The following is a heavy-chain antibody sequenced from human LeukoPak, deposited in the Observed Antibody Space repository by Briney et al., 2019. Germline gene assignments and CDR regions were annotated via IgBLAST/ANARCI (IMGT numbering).Heavy chain of an antibody. CDR2: IYTSAST. J-gene: IGHJ4*02. CDR1: GGSISSGSYY. V-gene: IGHV4-61*02. Sequence: SETLSLTCTVSGGSISSGSYYWSWIRQPAGKGLEWIGRIYTSASTNYDPSLKSRVTISVDTSKNQFSLKLSSVTAADTAVYYCARDSRITMVRGVISDWGQGTLVTVSS. D-gene: IGHD3-10*01. CDR3: ARDSRITMVRGVISD.